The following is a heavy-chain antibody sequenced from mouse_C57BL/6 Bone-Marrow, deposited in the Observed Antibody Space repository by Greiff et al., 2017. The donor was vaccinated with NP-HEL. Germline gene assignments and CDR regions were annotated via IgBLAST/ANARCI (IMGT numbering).Heavy chain of an antibody. V-gene: IGHV1-81*01. CDR1: GYTFTSYG. Sequence: QVQLQQSGAELARPGASVKLSCKASGYTFTSYGISWVKQRTGQGLEWIGEIYPRSGNTYYNEKFEGKATLTADKSSSTAYMELRSLTSEDSAVYFCARGTLSLLYFDYWGQGTTLTVSS. CDR2: IYPRSGNT. D-gene: IGHD3-2*02. J-gene: IGHJ2*01. CDR3: ARGTLSLLYFDY.